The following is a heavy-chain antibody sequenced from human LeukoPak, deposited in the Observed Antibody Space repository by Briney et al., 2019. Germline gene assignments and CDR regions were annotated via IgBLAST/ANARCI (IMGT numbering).Heavy chain of an antibody. CDR1: GFTFTNYW. CDR3: ARYLNSGPEDF. J-gene: IGHJ4*02. D-gene: IGHD1-26*01. V-gene: IGHV3-7*01. Sequence: GGSLRLSCAASGFTFTNYWMSWFRQAPGKGLEWVANIKYDGGEKQYVDSVKGRFTISRDNAKNSLFLQMNSLRVDDTAIYYCARYLNSGPEDFWGQGTLVTVSP. CDR2: IKYDGGEK.